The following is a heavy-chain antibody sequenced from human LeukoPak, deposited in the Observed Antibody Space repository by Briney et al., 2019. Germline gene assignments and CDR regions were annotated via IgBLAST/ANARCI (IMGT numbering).Heavy chain of an antibody. V-gene: IGHV3-30*04. CDR3: ASGGGAVAGTFFDF. Sequence: PGRSLRLSCAASGFTFSSYAMHWVRQAPGKGLEWVAIISYDGSNKYYADSVKGRFTISRDNSKNRLYLQTHRLRAEDTAVYYCASGGGAVAGTFFDFWGQGTLVTVSS. CDR1: GFTFSSYA. CDR2: ISYDGSNK. J-gene: IGHJ4*02. D-gene: IGHD6-19*01.